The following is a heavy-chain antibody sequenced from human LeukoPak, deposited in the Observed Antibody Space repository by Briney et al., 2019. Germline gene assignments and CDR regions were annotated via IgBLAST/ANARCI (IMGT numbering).Heavy chain of an antibody. J-gene: IGHJ4*02. D-gene: IGHD2-15*01. V-gene: IGHV5-51*01. Sequence: GESLQISCQGSGSPFTSYWIGWVRQLPGKGLEGMGIIYPGDSDTRYSPSFQGQVTISADKSISTAYLQWSSLKATDTAMYYCARLGGGYCSGGSCYGADYWGQGTLVTVSS. CDR1: GSPFTSYW. CDR3: ARLGGGYCSGGSCYGADY. CDR2: IYPGDSDT.